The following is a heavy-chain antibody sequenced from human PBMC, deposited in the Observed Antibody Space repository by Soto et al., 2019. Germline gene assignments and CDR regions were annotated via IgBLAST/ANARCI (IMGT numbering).Heavy chain of an antibody. CDR2: IIPIFGTA. Sequence: SVKVSCKASGGTFSSYAISWVRQAPGQGLEWMGGIIPIFGTANYAQKFQGRVTITADESTSTAYMELSSLRSEDTAVYYCARAGRKRGHTIFGVVTSIPNYYYGMDVWGQGTTVTVSS. CDR1: GGTFSSYA. CDR3: ARAGRKRGHTIFGVVTSIPNYYYGMDV. D-gene: IGHD3-3*01. J-gene: IGHJ6*02. V-gene: IGHV1-69*13.